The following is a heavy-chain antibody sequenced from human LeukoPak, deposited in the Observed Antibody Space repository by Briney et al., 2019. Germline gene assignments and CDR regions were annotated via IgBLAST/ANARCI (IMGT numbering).Heavy chain of an antibody. CDR2: MNPNSGNT. J-gene: IGHJ4*02. D-gene: IGHD3-22*01. CDR3: ARGAKLQYYYDSSGYYYFDY. Sequence: ASVKVSCKASGYTFTSYDINWVRQATGQGLEWMGWMNPNSGNTGYAQKFQGRVTMTRNTSISTAYMELSSLRSEDTAVYYCARGAKLQYYYDSSGYYYFDYWGQGTLVTVSS. V-gene: IGHV1-8*01. CDR1: GYTFTSYD.